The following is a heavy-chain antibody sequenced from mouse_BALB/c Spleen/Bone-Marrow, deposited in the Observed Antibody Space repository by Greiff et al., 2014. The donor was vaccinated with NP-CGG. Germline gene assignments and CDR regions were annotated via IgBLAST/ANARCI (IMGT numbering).Heavy chain of an antibody. D-gene: IGHD1-1*01. CDR2: INPSSGYT. J-gene: IGHJ2*01. Sequence: LVESGAELARPGASVKMSCKASGYTFTSYTMHRVKQRPGQGLEWIGYINPSSGYTNYNQKFKDKATLTADKSSSTAYMQLSSLTSEDSAVYYCARGGNFDYWGQGTTLTVSS. V-gene: IGHV1-4*01. CDR3: ARGGNFDY. CDR1: GYTFTSYT.